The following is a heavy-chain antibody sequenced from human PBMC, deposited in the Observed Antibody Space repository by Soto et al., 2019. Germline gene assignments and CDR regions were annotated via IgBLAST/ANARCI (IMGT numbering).Heavy chain of an antibody. J-gene: IGHJ3*01. CDR3: ARKGIVEGRNHDPFDF. CDR1: GFTFSNYG. CDR2: VGDGGGRT. V-gene: IGHV3-23*04. D-gene: IGHD1-26*01. Sequence: EVQLVESGGGLVQPGVSLRLSCEASGFTFSNYGMSWVRQGPGKGLEWVSTVGDGGGRTYYAEPVKGRFSISRDNSKNTLFLQMNSRRDEDTAIDYCARKGIVEGRNHDPFDFWGQGTMVIVSS.